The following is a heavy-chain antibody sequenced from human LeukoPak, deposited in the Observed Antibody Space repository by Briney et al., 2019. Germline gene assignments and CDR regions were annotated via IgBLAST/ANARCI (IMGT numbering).Heavy chain of an antibody. CDR1: GFTFSSYA. CDR2: VSKSGGTT. D-gene: IGHD5-12*01. Sequence: GGSLRLSCAASGFTFSSYAMSWVRQAPGKGLEWVSAVSKSGGTTYYADSVKGRFTISRDNSKNTMSLQMKSLRAEDTAVYYCAKVATGPWGQGTLVTVSS. CDR3: AKVATGP. J-gene: IGHJ5*02. V-gene: IGHV3-23*01.